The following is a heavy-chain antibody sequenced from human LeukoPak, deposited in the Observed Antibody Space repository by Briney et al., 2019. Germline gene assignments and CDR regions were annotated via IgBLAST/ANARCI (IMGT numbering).Heavy chain of an antibody. CDR2: IIPIFGTA. CDR1: GGTFSSYA. CDR3: ASLGYSGYDYRDY. V-gene: IGHV1-69*13. Sequence: ASVKVSCKASGGTFSSYAISWVRQAPGQGLEWMGRIIPIFGTANYAQKFQGRVTIAADESTSTAYMELSSLRSEDTAVYHCASLGYSGYDYRDYWGQGTLVTVSS. D-gene: IGHD5-12*01. J-gene: IGHJ4*02.